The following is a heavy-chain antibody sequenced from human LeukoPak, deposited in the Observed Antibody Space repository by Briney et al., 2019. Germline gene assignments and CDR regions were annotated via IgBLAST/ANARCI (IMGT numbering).Heavy chain of an antibody. D-gene: IGHD6-6*01. CDR2: IIPIFGTA. CDR1: GGTFSSYA. J-gene: IGHJ4*02. Sequence: GASVKVSCKASGGTFSSYAISWVRQAPGQGLEWMGGIIPIFGTANYAQKFQGRVTITADTSTSTAYMELSSLRSEDTAVYYCARDLRQLVVLDYWGQGTLATVSS. V-gene: IGHV1-69*06. CDR3: ARDLRQLVVLDY.